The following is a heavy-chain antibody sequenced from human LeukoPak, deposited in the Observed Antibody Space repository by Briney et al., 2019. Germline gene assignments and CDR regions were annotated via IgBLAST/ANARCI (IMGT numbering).Heavy chain of an antibody. Sequence: SETLSLTCTVSGYSISSGYYWGWIRQPPGKGPEWIGSIYHSGSTYYNPSLKSRVTISVDTSKNQFSLKLSSVTAADTAVYYCARGRWLQFFDYWGQGTLVTVSS. J-gene: IGHJ4*02. D-gene: IGHD5-24*01. CDR1: GYSISSGYY. CDR2: IYHSGST. CDR3: ARGRWLQFFDY. V-gene: IGHV4-38-2*02.